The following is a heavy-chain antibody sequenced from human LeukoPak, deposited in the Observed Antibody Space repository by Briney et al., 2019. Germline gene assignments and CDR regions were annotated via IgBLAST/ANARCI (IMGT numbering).Heavy chain of an antibody. CDR2: INPNSGGT. Sequence: VASVKVSCKASGYTFIGYYMHWVRQAPGQGLEWMGWINPNSGGTNYAQKFQGRVTMTRDTSISTAYMELSRLRSDDTAVYYCARDVHISSWYSVDYYYGMDVWGQGTTVTVSS. V-gene: IGHV1-2*02. J-gene: IGHJ6*02. CDR1: GYTFIGYY. CDR3: ARDVHISSWYSVDYYYGMDV. D-gene: IGHD6-13*01.